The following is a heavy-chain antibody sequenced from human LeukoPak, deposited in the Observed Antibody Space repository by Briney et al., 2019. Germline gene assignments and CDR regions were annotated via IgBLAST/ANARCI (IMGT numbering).Heavy chain of an antibody. J-gene: IGHJ4*02. CDR2: IYYSGNT. CDR3: ARGYGDYQFDY. D-gene: IGHD4-17*01. V-gene: IGHV4-39*02. Sequence: SETLSLTCTVPGGSISSSSYYWGWIRQPPGKGLEWIGNIYYSGNTYYNPSLKSRVTISADTSKNHFSLNLKSVTAADTAVYYCARGYGDYQFDYWGQGILVTVSS. CDR1: GGSISSSSYY.